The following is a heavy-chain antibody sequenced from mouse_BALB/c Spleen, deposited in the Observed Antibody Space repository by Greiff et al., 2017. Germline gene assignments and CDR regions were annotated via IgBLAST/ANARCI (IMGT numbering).Heavy chain of an antibody. Sequence: EVQLVESGGGLVQPGGSLKLSCAASGFTFSSYTMSWVRQTPEKRLEWVAYISNGGGSTYYPDTVKGRFTISRDNAKNTLYLQMSSLKSEDTAMYYCARHQGHYGYAYWGQGTLVTVSA. V-gene: IGHV5-12-2*01. D-gene: IGHD2-2*01. J-gene: IGHJ3*01. CDR1: GFTFSSYT. CDR2: ISNGGGST. CDR3: ARHQGHYGYAY.